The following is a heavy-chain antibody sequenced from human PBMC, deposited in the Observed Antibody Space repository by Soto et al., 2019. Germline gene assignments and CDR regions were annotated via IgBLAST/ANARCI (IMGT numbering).Heavy chain of an antibody. CDR3: AREGVDKWLRPDAFDI. Sequence: ASVKVSCKASGYTFTSYAMHWVRQAPGQRLGWMGWINAGNGNTKYSQKFQGRVTITRDTSASTAYMELSSLRSEDTAVYYCAREGVDKWLRPDAFDIWGQGTMVTVSS. CDR2: INAGNGNT. V-gene: IGHV1-3*01. J-gene: IGHJ3*02. CDR1: GYTFTSYA. D-gene: IGHD5-12*01.